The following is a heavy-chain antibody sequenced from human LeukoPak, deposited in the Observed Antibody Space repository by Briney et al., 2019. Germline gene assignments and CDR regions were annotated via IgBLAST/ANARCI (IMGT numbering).Heavy chain of an antibody. D-gene: IGHD1-26*01. CDR3: ARASIVGATPAHFDY. V-gene: IGHV4-4*02. CDR2: IYHSGST. J-gene: IGHJ4*02. Sequence: SETPSLTCAVSGGSISSSNWWSWVRQPPGKGLEWIGEIYHSGSTNYNPSLKSRVTISVDKSKNQFSLKLSSVTAADTAVYYCARASIVGATPAHFDYWGQGTLVTVSS. CDR1: GGSISSSNW.